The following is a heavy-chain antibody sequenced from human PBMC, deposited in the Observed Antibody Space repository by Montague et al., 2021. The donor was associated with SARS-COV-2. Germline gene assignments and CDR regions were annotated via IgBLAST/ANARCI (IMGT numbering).Heavy chain of an antibody. J-gene: IGHJ5*02. CDR1: GGSIISDDYY. V-gene: IGHV4-30-4*08. CDR3: VRMVRPPLGWFDP. CDR2: IFYSATT. D-gene: IGHD4-23*01. Sequence: TLSLTCTVSGGSIISDDYYWNWIRQPPGKGLEWIGYIFYSATTNYNPSLRGRVTISVDTSRNQFSLKLGAVTAADTAVYYCVRMVRPPLGWFDPWGQGTLVTVSS.